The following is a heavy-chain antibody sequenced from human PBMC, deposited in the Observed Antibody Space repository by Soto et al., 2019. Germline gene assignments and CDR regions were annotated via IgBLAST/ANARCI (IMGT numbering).Heavy chain of an antibody. J-gene: IGHJ4*02. V-gene: IGHV5-51*01. D-gene: IGHD3-22*01. CDR2: IYPADSET. CDR1: GYSFFSHW. Sequence: LGESLKISCKGSGYSFFSHWIGWVRQMPGKGLEWVGIIYPADSETRYSPSFQGQVTISVDKSINTAYLQRSSLKASDTAMYYCARRPWLSGYYDYWGQGTLVTVSS. CDR3: ARRPWLSGYYDY.